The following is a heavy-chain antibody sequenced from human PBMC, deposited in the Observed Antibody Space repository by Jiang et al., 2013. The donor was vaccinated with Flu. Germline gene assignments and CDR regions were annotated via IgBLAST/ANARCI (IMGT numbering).Heavy chain of an antibody. CDR1: GGSISSSSYY. J-gene: IGHJ4*02. CDR2: IYYSGST. V-gene: IGHV4-39*07. Sequence: GPGLVKPSETLSLTCTVSGGSISSSSYYWGWIRQPPGKGLEWIGSIYYSGSTYYNPSLKSRVTISVDTSKNQFSLKLSSVTAADTAVYYCARRAPTPYYFDYWGQGTLGHRLL. CDR3: ARRAPTPYYFDY.